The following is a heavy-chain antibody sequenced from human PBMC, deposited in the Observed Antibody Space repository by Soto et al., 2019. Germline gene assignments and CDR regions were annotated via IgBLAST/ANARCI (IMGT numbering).Heavy chain of an antibody. D-gene: IGHD4-4*01. CDR2: ISSSSSYI. J-gene: IGHJ6*03. V-gene: IGHV3-21*01. CDR1: GFTFSSYS. CDR3: ASGNYLIYYYYYMDV. Sequence: GGSLRLSCAASGFTFSSYSMNWVRQAPGKGLEWVSSISSSSSYIYYADSVKGRFTISRDNAKNSLYLQMNSLRAEDTAVYYCASGNYLIYYYYYMDVWGKGTTVTVSS.